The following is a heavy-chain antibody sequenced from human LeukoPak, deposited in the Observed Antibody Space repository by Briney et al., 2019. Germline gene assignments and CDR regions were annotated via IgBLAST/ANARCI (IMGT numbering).Heavy chain of an antibody. CDR3: ARFPDSSGYYNDAFDI. V-gene: IGHV4-59*12. CDR2: IYYSGST. Sequence: PSETLSLTCTVSGGSISSYYWSWIRQPPGKGLEWIGYIYYSGSTNYNPSLKSRVAMSVDTSKNQFSLKLSSVTAADTAVYYCARFPDSSGYYNDAFDIWGQGTMVTVSS. CDR1: GGSISSYY. D-gene: IGHD3-22*01. J-gene: IGHJ3*02.